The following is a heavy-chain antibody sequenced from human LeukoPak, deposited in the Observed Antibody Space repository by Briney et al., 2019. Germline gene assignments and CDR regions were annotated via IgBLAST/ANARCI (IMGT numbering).Heavy chain of an antibody. D-gene: IGHD2-15*01. J-gene: IGHJ6*03. CDR2: TGPDGKKT. V-gene: IGHV3-33*01. CDR3: ARQMVEGQQNYDMDV. CDR1: GFTFNRYG. Sequence: GGSLRLSCAASGFTFNRYGMHWVRQAPGKGPEWVSFTGPDGKKTFYGDSLNGRFTIYRDNFEDTVFLQMNTMRAEDTAVYYCARQMVEGQQNYDMDVWGNGTTVTVSS.